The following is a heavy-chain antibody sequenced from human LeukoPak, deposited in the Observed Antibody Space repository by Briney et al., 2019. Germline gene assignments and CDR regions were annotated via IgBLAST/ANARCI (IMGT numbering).Heavy chain of an antibody. D-gene: IGHD4-23*01. CDR2: IIHILGIA. V-gene: IGHV1-69*02. Sequence: SVKVSCKASGGTFIRYTISWVRQAPGQGREWMGRIIHILGIANYAQKFQGRVTITADKSTSTAYMELSSLRSEHTAVYYCARGHGGNSGYFDLWGRGTLVTVSS. CDR1: GGTFIRYT. J-gene: IGHJ2*01. CDR3: ARGHGGNSGYFDL.